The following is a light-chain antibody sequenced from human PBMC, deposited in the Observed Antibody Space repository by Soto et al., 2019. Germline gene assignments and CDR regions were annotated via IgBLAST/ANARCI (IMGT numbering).Light chain of an antibody. CDR1: QSVSSY. CDR3: QQRSNWPT. J-gene: IGKJ1*01. V-gene: IGKV3-11*01. CDR2: DAS. Sequence: EILMTQSPATLSLSPGERATLPCRASQSVSSYLAWYQQKPGQAPRLLIYDASNRATGIPARFSGSGSGTDFTLTISSLEPEDFAVYYCQQRSNWPTFGQGTKVDIK.